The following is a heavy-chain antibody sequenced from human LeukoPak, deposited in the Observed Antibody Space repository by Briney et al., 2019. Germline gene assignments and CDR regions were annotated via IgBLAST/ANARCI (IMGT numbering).Heavy chain of an antibody. Sequence: PGGSLRLSCAASGFTFSSYGMHWVRQAPGKGLEGVAFIRYDGTNKYYADSLKGGFTISRDNSKKTLYLQMNSLRAEDTAVYYCAKDSASSSNYYYYYYMDVWGKGTTVTVSS. D-gene: IGHD6-13*01. CDR3: AKDSASSSNYYYYYYMDV. CDR1: GFTFSSYG. V-gene: IGHV3-30*02. J-gene: IGHJ6*03. CDR2: IRYDGTNK.